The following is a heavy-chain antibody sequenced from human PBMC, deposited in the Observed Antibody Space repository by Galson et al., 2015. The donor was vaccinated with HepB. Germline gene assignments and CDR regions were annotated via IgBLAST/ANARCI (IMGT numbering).Heavy chain of an antibody. CDR3: ARGAFLVVVGGTQNNWFAP. CDR1: GYTFSPYS. Sequence: SVKVSCKASGYTFSPYSITWVRQAPGQGLEWMGWINPYNRDTKYARKFQGRVSMTTNTFTNTAFMELGSLRSDDTALYYCARGAFLVVVGGTQNNWFAPCGQGTRVAVTS. V-gene: IGHV1-18*01. J-gene: IGHJ5*02. CDR2: INPYNRDT. D-gene: IGHD2-15*01.